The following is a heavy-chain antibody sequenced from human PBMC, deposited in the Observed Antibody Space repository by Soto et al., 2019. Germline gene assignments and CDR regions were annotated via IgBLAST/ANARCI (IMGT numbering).Heavy chain of an antibody. J-gene: IGHJ4*02. Sequence: GGSLRLSCAASGFTFSSYGMHWVRQAPGKGLEWVAVISYDGSNKYYADSVKGRFTISRDNSKNTLYLQMDSLRAEDTAVYYCAREYSSSFGPFGELFPGFDHWGQGTLVTVSS. V-gene: IGHV3-30*03. CDR2: ISYDGSNK. CDR3: AREYSSSFGPFGELFPGFDH. CDR1: GFTFSSYG. D-gene: IGHD3-10*01.